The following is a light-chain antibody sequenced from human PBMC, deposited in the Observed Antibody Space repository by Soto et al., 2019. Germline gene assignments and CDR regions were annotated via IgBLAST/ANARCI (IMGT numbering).Light chain of an antibody. J-gene: IGLJ2*01. CDR3: QSYDSHVV. CDR1: SGSIASNY. V-gene: IGLV6-57*03. CDR2: EDN. Sequence: FMLTQPHSVSESPGKTVTISCTRSSGSIASNYVQWYQQRPGSAPTTVIYEDNQRPSGVPDRFSGSIDSSSNSASLTISGLKTEDEADYYCQSYDSHVVFGGGTKLTVL.